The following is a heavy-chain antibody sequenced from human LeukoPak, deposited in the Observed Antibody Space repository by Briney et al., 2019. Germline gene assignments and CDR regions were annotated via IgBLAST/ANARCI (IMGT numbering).Heavy chain of an antibody. CDR3: ARAGFFGVAPQSHYYYGMDV. Sequence: PGGSLRLSCSASGFTFKSYAMHWVRQAPGKGLEYVSSINTNGANTYYADSVKGRFTISRDNSKNTLYLQMNSLRAEDTAVYYCARAGFFGVAPQSHYYYGMDVWGQGTTVTVSS. CDR2: INTNGANT. CDR1: GFTFKSYA. J-gene: IGHJ6*02. D-gene: IGHD3-3*01. V-gene: IGHV3-64*04.